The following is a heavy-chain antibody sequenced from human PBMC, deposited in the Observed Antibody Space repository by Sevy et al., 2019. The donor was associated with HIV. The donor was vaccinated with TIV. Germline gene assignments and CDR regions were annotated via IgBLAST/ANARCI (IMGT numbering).Heavy chain of an antibody. V-gene: IGHV3-21*01. CDR3: ARDKRYSYGASDYYYYGMDV. J-gene: IGHJ6*02. CDR2: XSSSSSYI. Sequence: GGSLRLSCAASGFTFSXXXXXXXXXXPGKGXXXXXXXSSSSSYIYYADSVKGRFTISRDNAKNSLYLQMNSLRAEDTAVYYCARDKRYSYGASDYYYYGMDVWGQGTTVTVSS. CDR1: GFTFSXXX. D-gene: IGHD5-18*01.